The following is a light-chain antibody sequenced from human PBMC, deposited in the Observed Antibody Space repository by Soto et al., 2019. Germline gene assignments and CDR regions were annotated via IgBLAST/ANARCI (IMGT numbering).Light chain of an antibody. CDR1: QSINNY. V-gene: IGKV1-39*01. CDR3: QQSYKSPCT. CDR2: AAT. Sequence: DIQMTQSPSSLSASLGDRVTITCRASQSINNYLNWYQQEEGKAPKLLIYAATSLQSGVPSRFSGSGSGTEFTLTISSLQPGDFATYCCQQSYKSPCTFGLGTKLEIK. J-gene: IGKJ2*02.